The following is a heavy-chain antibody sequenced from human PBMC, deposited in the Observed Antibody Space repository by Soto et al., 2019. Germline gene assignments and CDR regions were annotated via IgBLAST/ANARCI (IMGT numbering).Heavy chain of an antibody. J-gene: IGHJ4*02. CDR3: ARSPRRYGDHGEFDY. CDR2: LYYSGST. CDR1: GGSISSYY. Sequence: SETLSLTCTVSGGSISSYYWSWIRQPPGKGLEWIGYLYYSGSTNYNPSLRSRVTMSVDTSKNQFSLKLRSVTAADTAVYYCARSPRRYGDHGEFDYWGQGTLVTVSS. D-gene: IGHD4-17*01. V-gene: IGHV4-59*08.